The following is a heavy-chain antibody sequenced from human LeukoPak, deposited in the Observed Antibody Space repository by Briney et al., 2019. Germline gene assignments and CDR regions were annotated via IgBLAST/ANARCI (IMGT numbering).Heavy chain of an antibody. CDR3: ARGGDYVTFDY. V-gene: IGHV3-74*01. Sequence: PGGSLRLSCAASGFTFSSYWMYWVRQAPGKGLVWVSRINSDGSSTTYADSVKGRFTISRDNAKNSLYLQMNSLRAEDTAVYYCARGGDYVTFDYWGQGTLVTVSS. J-gene: IGHJ4*02. CDR1: GFTFSSYW. CDR2: INSDGSST. D-gene: IGHD4-17*01.